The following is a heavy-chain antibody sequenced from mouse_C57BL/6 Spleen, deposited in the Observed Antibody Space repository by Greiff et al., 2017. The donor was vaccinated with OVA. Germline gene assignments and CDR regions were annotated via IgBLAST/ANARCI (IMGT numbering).Heavy chain of an antibody. CDR1: GYAFSSYW. Sequence: VQLQQSGAELVKPGASVKLSCKASGYAFSSYWMNWVKQRPGKGLEWIGQIYPGDGDTNYNGKVKGKATLTADTSSSTAYMQLSSLTSEDSAVYFCARDDYYAYAMGYWGQGTSVTVSS. D-gene: IGHD2-3*01. V-gene: IGHV1-80*01. CDR2: IYPGDGDT. J-gene: IGHJ4*01. CDR3: ARDDYYAYAMGY.